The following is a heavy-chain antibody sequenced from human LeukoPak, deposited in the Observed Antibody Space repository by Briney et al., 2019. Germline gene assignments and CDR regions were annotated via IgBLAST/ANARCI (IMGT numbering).Heavy chain of an antibody. CDR2: ITDSAGST. D-gene: IGHD3-10*01. CDR3: AKGSSGSRPYYFHY. V-gene: IGHV3-23*01. Sequence: GGSLRLSCASSGFTFSSYAMSWVRQAPGEGLEWVSAITDSAGSTYHADSVKGRFTISRDNSKNTLYLQMNSLRAEDTAVYYCAKGSSGSRPYYFHYWGQGILVTVSS. CDR1: GFTFSSYA. J-gene: IGHJ4*02.